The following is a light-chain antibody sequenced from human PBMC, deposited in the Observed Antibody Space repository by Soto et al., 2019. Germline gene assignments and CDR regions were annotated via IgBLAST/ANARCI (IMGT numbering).Light chain of an antibody. CDR3: QQYHSFPWT. CDR1: QSITTW. J-gene: IGKJ1*01. V-gene: IGKV1-5*01. CDR2: DAF. Sequence: DIQMTQSPSTLSASVGDRVTITCRASQSITTWLAWYQQKPGTAVKVLIYDAFTLGSGVPSRFSGSGSGTEFTLTISSLQPEDFATYHCQQYHSFPWTFGQGTKVEVK.